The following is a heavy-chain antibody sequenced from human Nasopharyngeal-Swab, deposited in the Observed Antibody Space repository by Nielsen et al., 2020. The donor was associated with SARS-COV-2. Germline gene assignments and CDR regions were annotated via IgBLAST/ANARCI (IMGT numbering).Heavy chain of an antibody. CDR3: AKAFGEDQLAEDAFDA. Sequence: GESLKISCAASGFTFSNYGMHWVRQAPGKGLELVSVISYDGNIKSYADSVRGRFLISRDNSHNTLYLRMSRLRTEDRAVYYCAKAFGEDQLAEDAFDAWGQGTMVTVSS. V-gene: IGHV3-30*18. D-gene: IGHD3-16*01. CDR1: GFTFSNYG. CDR2: ISYDGNIK. J-gene: IGHJ3*01.